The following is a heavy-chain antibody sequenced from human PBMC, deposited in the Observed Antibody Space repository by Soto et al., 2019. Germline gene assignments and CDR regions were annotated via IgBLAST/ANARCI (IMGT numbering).Heavy chain of an antibody. CDR3: ARSPVGDAVNV. CDR2: ISSGSDYI. CDR1: GFTFSSYS. Sequence: EVQLVESGGGLVKPGGSLRLSCAASGFTFSSYSMNWVRQAPGKGLEWVSSISSGSDYIFYADSVKGRFTISRDNAKNSLFLQMYSLTAEDTAVYYCARSPVGDAVNVWGQGTVVTVSS. J-gene: IGHJ3*01. V-gene: IGHV3-21*01.